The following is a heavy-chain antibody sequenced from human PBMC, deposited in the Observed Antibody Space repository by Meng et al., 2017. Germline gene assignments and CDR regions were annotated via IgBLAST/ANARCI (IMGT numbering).Heavy chain of an antibody. CDR2: IIPILGIA. CDR1: GGTFSSYT. D-gene: IGHD1-26*01. V-gene: IGHV1-69*02. CDR3: ARTDRDFGGGATLGDAFDI. J-gene: IGHJ3*02. Sequence: SVKVSCKASGGTFSSYTISWVRQVPGQGLEWMGRIIPILGIANYAQKFQGRVTITADKSTSTAYMELSSLRSEDTAVYYCARTDRDFGGGATLGDAFDIWGQGTMVTVSS.